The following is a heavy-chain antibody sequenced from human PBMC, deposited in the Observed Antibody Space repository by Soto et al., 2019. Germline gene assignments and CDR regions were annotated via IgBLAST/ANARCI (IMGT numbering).Heavy chain of an antibody. CDR1: NGSISSTHW. V-gene: IGHV4-4*02. CDR3: ARFTEGSDGKTDYYCFDS. D-gene: IGHD4-17*01. CDR2: IYQSGTT. Sequence: QVQMQESGPGLVRPSTTLSLSCSVSNGSISSTHWWSWLRQSPGKGLEWIGQIYQSGTTHYNPSLTPRVTISVDKSNNQFSLALTSVSASDTALYYCARFTEGSDGKTDYYCFDSWGQGTLVTVS. J-gene: IGHJ4*02.